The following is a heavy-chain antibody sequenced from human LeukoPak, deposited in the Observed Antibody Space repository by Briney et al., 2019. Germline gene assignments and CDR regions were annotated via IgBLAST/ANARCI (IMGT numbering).Heavy chain of an antibody. D-gene: IGHD3-10*01. J-gene: IGHJ4*02. CDR3: ARAMYYYGSGSYLDY. CDR1: GGSISSYY. Sequence: SETPSLTCTVSGGSISSYYWSWIRQPAGKGLEWIGRIYTSGSTNYNPSLKSRVTMSVDTSKNQFSLKLSSVTAADTAVYYCARAMYYYGSGSYLDYWGQGTLVTVSS. V-gene: IGHV4-4*07. CDR2: IYTSGST.